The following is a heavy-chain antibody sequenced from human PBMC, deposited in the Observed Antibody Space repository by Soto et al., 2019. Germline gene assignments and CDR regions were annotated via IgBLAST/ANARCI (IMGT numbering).Heavy chain of an antibody. CDR2: ITGSGGSR. V-gene: IGHV3-23*01. CDR1: GLTFSRNA. D-gene: IGHD1-26*01. CDR3: ASPPAYSGTYSVWDAFDI. Sequence: DVQLLESGGGLVQPGGSLRLSCEASGLTFSRNAMSWVRQAPGKGPKWIAGITGSGGSRYYADSVKGRFTISRDNSKNTLFLQMNSLRFEDMALYYCASPPAYSGTYSVWDAFDIWGQGTMVTVSS. J-gene: IGHJ3*02.